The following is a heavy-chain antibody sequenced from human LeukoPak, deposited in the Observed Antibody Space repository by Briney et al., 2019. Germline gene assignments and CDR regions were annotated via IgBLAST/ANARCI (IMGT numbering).Heavy chain of an antibody. V-gene: IGHV4-30-2*03. Sequence: SETLSLTCTVSGGSISSGGYYWSWIRQPPGKGLEWIGYIYHSGSTYYNPSLKSRVTISVETSKNQFSLKLSSVTAADTAVYYCARLGTFGVVIIPDNWFDPWGQGTLVTVSS. D-gene: IGHD3-3*01. CDR2: IYHSGST. J-gene: IGHJ5*02. CDR1: GGSISSGGYY. CDR3: ARLGTFGVVIIPDNWFDP.